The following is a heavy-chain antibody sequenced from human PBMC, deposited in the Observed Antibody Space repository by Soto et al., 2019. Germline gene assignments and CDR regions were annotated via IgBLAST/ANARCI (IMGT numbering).Heavy chain of an antibody. J-gene: IGHJ5*02. CDR1: GRSINSYY. CDR3: ARHISSGTNIAAIRSFDP. D-gene: IGHD1-7*01. CDR2: IYYSGST. V-gene: IGHV4-59*08. Sequence: QVQLQESGPGLVKPSETLSLTCTVSGRSINSYYWSWIRQPPGKGLEWIGYIYYSGSTNYNPSLKSRITISADTSKNQFSLKLSSVTAADTAVYYCARHISSGTNIAAIRSFDPWGQGTLVTVSS.